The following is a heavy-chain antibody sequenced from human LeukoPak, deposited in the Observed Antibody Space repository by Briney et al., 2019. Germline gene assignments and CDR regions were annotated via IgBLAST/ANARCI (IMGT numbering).Heavy chain of an antibody. J-gene: IGHJ4*02. CDR1: GYTLTELS. D-gene: IGHD1-26*01. Sequence: ASVKVSCKVSGYTLTELSMHWVRQAPGKGLEWMGGFDPEDGETIYAQKFQGRVTMIEDTSTDTAYMELSSLRSEDTAVYYCATAMGGSYPYYFDYWGQGTLVTVSS. V-gene: IGHV1-24*01. CDR2: FDPEDGET. CDR3: ATAMGGSYPYYFDY.